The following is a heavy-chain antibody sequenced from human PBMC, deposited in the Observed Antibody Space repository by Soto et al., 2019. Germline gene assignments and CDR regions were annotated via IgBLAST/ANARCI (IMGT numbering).Heavy chain of an antibody. Sequence: ASVKVSCKASGYTFTGYYMHWMRQAPGQGLEWMGWINPNSGGTNYAQKFQGWVTMTRDTSISTAYMELSRLRSDDTAVYYCARANTYYYGSGSYYSTYGYWFDPWGQGTLVTVSS. J-gene: IGHJ5*02. CDR3: ARANTYYYGSGSYYSTYGYWFDP. D-gene: IGHD3-10*01. CDR2: INPNSGGT. V-gene: IGHV1-2*04. CDR1: GYTFTGYY.